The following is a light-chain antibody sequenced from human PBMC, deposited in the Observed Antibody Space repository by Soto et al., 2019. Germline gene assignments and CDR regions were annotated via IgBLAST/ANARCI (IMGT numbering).Light chain of an antibody. J-gene: IGKJ4*01. Sequence: DIQLTQSPSFLSASVGDRVTITCRASQGISNYLAWYQLKPGKVPKLLIYAASTLQSGVPSRFSGSGSGTDFTLTISSLQPEDFAPYYCQQFNSDPSTFGRGNKVEIK. CDR1: QGISNY. V-gene: IGKV1-27*01. CDR2: AAS. CDR3: QQFNSDPST.